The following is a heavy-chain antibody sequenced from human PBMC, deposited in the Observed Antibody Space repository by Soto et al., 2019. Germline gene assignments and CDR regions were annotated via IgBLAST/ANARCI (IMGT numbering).Heavy chain of an antibody. V-gene: IGHV3-21*01. CDR1: GFTFSSYS. CDR2: ISSSSSYI. D-gene: IGHD2-8*01. J-gene: IGHJ4*02. Sequence: GGSLRLSCAASGFTFSSYSMNWVRQAPGKGLEWVSSISSSSSYIYYADSVKGRFTISRDNAKNSLYLQMNSLRAEDTAVYYCASLKVSGHTNPFDYWGQGTLVTVSS. CDR3: ASLKVSGHTNPFDY.